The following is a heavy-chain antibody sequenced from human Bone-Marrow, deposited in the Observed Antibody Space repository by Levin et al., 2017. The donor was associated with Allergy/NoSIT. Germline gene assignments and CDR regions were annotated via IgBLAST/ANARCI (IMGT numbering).Heavy chain of an antibody. V-gene: IGHV1-2*02. CDR1: GYTFTGYY. CDR2: INPNSGGT. D-gene: IGHD3-22*01. Sequence: ASVKVSCKASGYTFTGYYMHWVRQAPGQGLEWMGWINPNSGGTNYAQKFQGRVTMTRDTSISTAYMELSRLRSDDTAVYYCARATYYYDSSGRRWAFDIWGQGTMVTVSS. CDR3: ARATYYYDSSGRRWAFDI. J-gene: IGHJ3*02.